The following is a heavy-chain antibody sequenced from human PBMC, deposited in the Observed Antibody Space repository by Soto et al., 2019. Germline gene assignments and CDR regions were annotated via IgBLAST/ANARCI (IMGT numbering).Heavy chain of an antibody. J-gene: IGHJ4*02. Sequence: SVKVSCKASGGTFSSYAISWVRQAPGQGLEWMGGIIPIFGTANYAQKFQGRVTITADESTSTAYMELSSLRSEDTAVYYCARDPLEKYDILTGLLDYWGQGTLVTVSS. D-gene: IGHD3-9*01. V-gene: IGHV1-69*13. CDR1: GGTFSSYA. CDR3: ARDPLEKYDILTGLLDY. CDR2: IIPIFGTA.